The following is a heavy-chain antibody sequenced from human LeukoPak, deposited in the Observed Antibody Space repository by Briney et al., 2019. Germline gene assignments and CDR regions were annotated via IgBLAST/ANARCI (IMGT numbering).Heavy chain of an antibody. CDR2: FDPENGET. J-gene: IGHJ4*02. Sequence: ASVKVSCKVSGYTLTELSMHWVRQAPGKGLEWMGGFDPENGETIYAQKFQGRVTMTEDTSTDTAYMELSSLRSEDTAVYYCATSYYDILTGHRPLAYWGQGTLVTVSS. D-gene: IGHD3-9*01. V-gene: IGHV1-24*01. CDR3: ATSYYDILTGHRPLAY. CDR1: GYTLTELS.